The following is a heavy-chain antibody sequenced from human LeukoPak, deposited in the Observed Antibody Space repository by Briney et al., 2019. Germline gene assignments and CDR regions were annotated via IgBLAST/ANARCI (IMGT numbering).Heavy chain of an antibody. J-gene: IGHJ4*02. D-gene: IGHD1-26*01. Sequence: SETLSLTCTVSGGSISSYYWSWIRQPPGKGLEWIGYIYYSGSTNYNPSLKSRVTISVDTSKNQFSLKLSSVTAAHTAVYYCARCIVGATTFDYWGQGTLVTVPS. V-gene: IGHV4-59*08. CDR3: ARCIVGATTFDY. CDR1: GGSISSYY. CDR2: IYYSGST.